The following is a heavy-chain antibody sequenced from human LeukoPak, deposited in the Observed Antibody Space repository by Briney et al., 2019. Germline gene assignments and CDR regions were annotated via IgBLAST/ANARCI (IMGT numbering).Heavy chain of an antibody. V-gene: IGHV3-21*01. J-gene: IGHJ4*02. CDR3: ARAEEYYDFWNFDY. CDR1: GFTFSSYS. Sequence: PGGSLRLSCAASGFTFSSYSMNWVRQAPGRGLEWVSSISSSSSYIYYADSVKGRFTISGDNAKNSLYLQMNSLRAEDTAVYYCARAEEYYDFWNFDYWGQGTLVTVSS. D-gene: IGHD3-3*01. CDR2: ISSSSSYI.